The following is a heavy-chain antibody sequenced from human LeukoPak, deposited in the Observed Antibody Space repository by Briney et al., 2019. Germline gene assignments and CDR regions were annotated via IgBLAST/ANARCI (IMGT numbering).Heavy chain of an antibody. CDR1: GGSISSGGYY. V-gene: IGHV4-31*03. CDR2: IYYSGST. J-gene: IGHJ4*02. Sequence: SQTLSLTCTVSGGSISSGGYYWSWIRQHPGKGLEWIGYIYYSGSTYYNPSLKSRVTISVDTSKNQFSLKLSSVTAADTAEYYCARDGYGAAAGSFDYWGQGTLVTVSS. D-gene: IGHD6-13*01. CDR3: ARDGYGAAAGSFDY.